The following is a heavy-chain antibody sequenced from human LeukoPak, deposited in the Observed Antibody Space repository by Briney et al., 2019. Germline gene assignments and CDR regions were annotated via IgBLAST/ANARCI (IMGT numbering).Heavy chain of an antibody. D-gene: IGHD2-15*01. V-gene: IGHV3-11*01. CDR3: ARAPVTSCSGVLCYPFDY. J-gene: IGHJ4*02. CDR1: GFTFSDNY. Sequence: GGSLRLSCAASGFTFSDNYMTWVRQAPGKGLEWLSYISGNGGVIQYTDSVKGRFTISRDNAKNLLYLQMNSLRAEDAAVYYCARAPVTSCSGVLCYPFDYWGQGTLVTVSS. CDR2: ISGNGGVI.